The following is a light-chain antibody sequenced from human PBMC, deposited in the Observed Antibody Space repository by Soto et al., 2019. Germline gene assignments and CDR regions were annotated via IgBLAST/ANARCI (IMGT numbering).Light chain of an antibody. J-gene: IGLJ2*01. V-gene: IGLV2-14*01. Sequence: QSALTQPASVSGSPGQSITISCTGTSSDVGVSNYVAWYQQHPVKAPKRMIYEVHNRPSGVSNRFSASKSSNTASLTISGLQAEDEAYYYCSSYTVSTAPVVFGGGTKLTVL. CDR1: SSDVGVSNY. CDR3: SSYTVSTAPVV. CDR2: EVH.